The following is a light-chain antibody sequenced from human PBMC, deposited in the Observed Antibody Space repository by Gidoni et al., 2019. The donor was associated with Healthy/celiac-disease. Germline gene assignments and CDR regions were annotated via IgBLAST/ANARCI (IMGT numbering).Light chain of an antibody. CDR2: GAS. J-gene: IGKJ1*01. CDR1: QSVSSSY. CDR3: KQYGSSST. V-gene: IGKV3-20*01. Sequence: EIVFTQSPCTLSLSPCEIATLSCRASQSVSSSYLAWYQQKPGQAHRLLIYGASSRATGIPERLSGSGSGTDFTITISRMEPEDFAVYYCKQYGSSSTFGQGTKVEIK.